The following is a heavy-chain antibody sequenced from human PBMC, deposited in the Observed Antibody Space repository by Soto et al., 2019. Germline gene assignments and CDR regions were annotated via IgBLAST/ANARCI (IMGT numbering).Heavy chain of an antibody. Sequence: ASVKVSCKASGDTRTDFSMHWVRQAPGQRPEWMGWLSVGNGDTKYSQKFQGRVTITRDTSARTAYMELSNLRSEDTAAYYCATSEGDCGGGSCYNYFYYYGMDVWGQGTRVTVSS. CDR1: GDTRTDFS. CDR3: ATSEGDCGGGSCYNYFYYYGMDV. J-gene: IGHJ6*02. CDR2: LSVGNGDT. V-gene: IGHV1-3*01. D-gene: IGHD2-15*01.